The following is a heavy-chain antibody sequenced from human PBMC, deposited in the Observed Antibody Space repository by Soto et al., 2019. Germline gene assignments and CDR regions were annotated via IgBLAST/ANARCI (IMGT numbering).Heavy chain of an antibody. CDR2: ISSSSSYI. CDR1: GFTLSSDW. J-gene: IGHJ4*02. CDR3: ASGDDSSGYYLDY. D-gene: IGHD3-22*01. V-gene: IGHV3-21*01. Sequence: PGGSLRRSCAGSGFTLSSDWMHWVRQTPGKGLVWVSSISSSSSYIYYADSVKGRFTISRDNAKNSLYLQMNSLRAEDTAVYYCASGDDSSGYYLDYWGQGTLVTVSS.